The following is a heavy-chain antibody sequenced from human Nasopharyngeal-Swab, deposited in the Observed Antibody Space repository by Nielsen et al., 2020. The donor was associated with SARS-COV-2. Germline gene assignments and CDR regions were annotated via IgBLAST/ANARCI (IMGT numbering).Heavy chain of an antibody. CDR1: GFTFSNYW. V-gene: IGHV3-21*01. Sequence: GGSLRLSCAASGFTFSNYWLHWVRQAPGKGLEWVSSISSSSSYIHYADSVKGRFTISRDNAKNSLYLQMNSLRAEDTAVYYCARDSIAAAQEVWFDPWGQGTLVTVSS. CDR2: ISSSSSYI. D-gene: IGHD6-13*01. J-gene: IGHJ5*02. CDR3: ARDSIAAAQEVWFDP.